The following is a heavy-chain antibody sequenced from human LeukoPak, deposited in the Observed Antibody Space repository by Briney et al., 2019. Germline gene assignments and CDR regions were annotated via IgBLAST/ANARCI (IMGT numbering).Heavy chain of an antibody. D-gene: IGHD6-19*01. CDR3: ARAEKIAVAGMGYYFDY. CDR1: GFTFSSNG. Sequence: PGGSLRLSCVASGFTFSSNGMHWVRQAPGKGLEWVAVTWYDGSNKYYADSVKGRFTISRDNSKNTLYLQMNSLRAEDTAVYYCARAEKIAVAGMGYYFDYWGQGTLVTVSS. J-gene: IGHJ4*02. CDR2: TWYDGSNK. V-gene: IGHV3-33*01.